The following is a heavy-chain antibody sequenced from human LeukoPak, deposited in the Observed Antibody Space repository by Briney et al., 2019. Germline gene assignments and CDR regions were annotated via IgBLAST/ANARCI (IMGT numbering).Heavy chain of an antibody. V-gene: IGHV3-30*02. J-gene: IGHJ4*02. D-gene: IGHD2-2*01. CDR2: IRYDGSNK. CDR1: GFTFSSYG. CDR3: AKDLIPAARVMPGFDY. Sequence: PGGSLRLSCAASGFTFSSYGMHWVRQAPGKGLEWVAFIRYDGSNKYYADSVKGRFTISRDNSKNTLYLQMNSLRAEDTAVYYCAKDLIPAARVMPGFDYWGQGTLVTVSS.